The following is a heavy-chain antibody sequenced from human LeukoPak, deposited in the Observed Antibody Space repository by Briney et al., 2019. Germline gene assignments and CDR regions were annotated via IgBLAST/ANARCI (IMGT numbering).Heavy chain of an antibody. J-gene: IGHJ4*02. CDR3: ARGDDYAKTGY. CDR1: GGSISGFY. D-gene: IGHD2-8*01. Sequence: SETLSLTCTVYGGSISGFYRSWIRQPPGKGLEWIGEIHPSGSTHYNPSLMSRVTMSIDTSKNQFSLILTSVTAADAAVYYCARGDDYAKTGYWGPGTLVTVSS. CDR2: IHPSGST. V-gene: IGHV4-34*01.